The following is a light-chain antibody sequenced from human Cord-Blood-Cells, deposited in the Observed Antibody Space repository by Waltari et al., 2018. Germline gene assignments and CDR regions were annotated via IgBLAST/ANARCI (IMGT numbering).Light chain of an antibody. CDR2: GAS. CDR1: QSVSSN. V-gene: IGKV3-15*01. CDR3: QQYNNWPPWT. Sequence: EIVMTQSPATLSVSPGERATLSCRASQSVSSNLDWYQQKPGQAPRLLIYGASTRATGIPARFSGSVSGTEFTLTISSLQSEDFAVYYCQQYNNWPPWTFGQGTKVEIK. J-gene: IGKJ1*01.